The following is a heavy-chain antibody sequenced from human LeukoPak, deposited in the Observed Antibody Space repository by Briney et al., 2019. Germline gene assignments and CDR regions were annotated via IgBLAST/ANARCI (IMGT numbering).Heavy chain of an antibody. CDR3: ARGRAKYDSTGYYY. CDR2: IYSSGNT. D-gene: IGHD3-22*01. V-gene: IGHV4-59*01. Sequence: PSETLSLTCTVSGGSIGSYYWIWIRQPPGKGLEWIGYIYSSGNTNYNPSLKSRVTISVDTSKNQFSLKLSSVPAADTAVYYCARGRAKYDSTGYYYWGQGTLVTVSS. J-gene: IGHJ4*02. CDR1: GGSIGSYY.